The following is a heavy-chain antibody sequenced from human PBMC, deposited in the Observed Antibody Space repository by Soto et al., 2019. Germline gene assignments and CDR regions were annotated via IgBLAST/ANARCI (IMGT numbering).Heavy chain of an antibody. D-gene: IGHD6-13*01. V-gene: IGHV3-23*01. Sequence: AGGSLRLSCAASGFTFNNYAINWVRQSPGKGLEWVSVISGSAGSTYYADSVKGRFTITRDNSKNTLYLQMSSLRAEDTAVYYCAKAGGAAGTVDYFDYWGQGPMVTVCS. CDR3: AKAGGAAGTVDYFDY. CDR2: ISGSAGST. CDR1: GFTFNNYA. J-gene: IGHJ4*02.